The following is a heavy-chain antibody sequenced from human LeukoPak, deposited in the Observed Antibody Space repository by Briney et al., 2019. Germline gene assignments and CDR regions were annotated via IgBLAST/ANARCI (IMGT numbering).Heavy chain of an antibody. CDR1: GGTFSIYA. Sequence: SVKVSFKASGGTFSIYAISWVRQAPGQGREWMGGIIPIFGTANYAQKFQGRVTITADESTSTAYMELSSLRSEDTAVYYCATSITGTTGASWYYYYGMDVWGKGTTVTVSS. D-gene: IGHD1-20*01. V-gene: IGHV1-69*13. J-gene: IGHJ6*04. CDR3: ATSITGTTGASWYYYYGMDV. CDR2: IIPIFGTA.